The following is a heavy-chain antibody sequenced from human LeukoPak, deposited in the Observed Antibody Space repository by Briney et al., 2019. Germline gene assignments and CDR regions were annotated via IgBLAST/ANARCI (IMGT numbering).Heavy chain of an antibody. D-gene: IGHD5-24*01. CDR3: AKDPDGPRVMSPDY. J-gene: IGHJ4*02. CDR1: GFTFSSYE. V-gene: IGHV3-23*01. Sequence: GGSLRLSCAASGFTFSSYEMNWVRQAPGKGLEWVSAISGSGGSTYYADSVKGRFTISRDNSKNTLYLQMNSLRAEDTAVYYCAKDPDGPRVMSPDYWGQGTLVTVSS. CDR2: ISGSGGST.